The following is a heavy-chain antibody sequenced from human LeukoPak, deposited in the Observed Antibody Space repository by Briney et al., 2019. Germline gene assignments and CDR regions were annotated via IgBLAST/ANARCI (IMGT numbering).Heavy chain of an antibody. Sequence: GGSMRLSCAAYGFTFSSFAMSWVRQAPGKGLEWASTISGSGGNTYYADPVKGRFTISRDNSKNTLYLQMNSLRAEDTAVYYCAKGPIYCSGGRCYPTYFDYWGQGTLVTVSS. CDR1: GFTFSSFA. CDR2: ISGSGGNT. D-gene: IGHD2-15*01. V-gene: IGHV3-23*01. J-gene: IGHJ4*02. CDR3: AKGPIYCSGGRCYPTYFDY.